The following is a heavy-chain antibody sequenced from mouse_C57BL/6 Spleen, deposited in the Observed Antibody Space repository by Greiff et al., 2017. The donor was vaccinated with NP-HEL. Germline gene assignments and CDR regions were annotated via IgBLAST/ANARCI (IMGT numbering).Heavy chain of an antibody. CDR3: ARETVVAKGYFDY. J-gene: IGHJ2*01. Sequence: VQLQQSGAELVKPGASVKISCKASGYAFSSYWMNWVKQRPGKGLEWIGQIYPGDGDNNYNGKFKGKATLTADKSSSTAYMQLRSLTSEDSAVYFCARETVVAKGYFDYWGQGTTLTVSS. V-gene: IGHV1-80*01. CDR2: IYPGDGDN. CDR1: GYAFSSYW. D-gene: IGHD1-1*01.